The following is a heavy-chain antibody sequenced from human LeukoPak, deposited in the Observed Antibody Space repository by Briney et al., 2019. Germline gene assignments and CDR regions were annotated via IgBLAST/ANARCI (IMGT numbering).Heavy chain of an antibody. CDR2: ISSSGSTI. CDR1: GFTFSDYY. Sequence: GSLRLSCAASGFTFSDYYMSWIRQAPGKGLEWVSYISSSGSTIYYADSVKGRFTISRDNAKNSLYLQMNSLRAEDTAVYYCARDPLFGIVTLDYWGQGTLATVSS. J-gene: IGHJ4*02. V-gene: IGHV3-11*01. D-gene: IGHD3-16*01. CDR3: ARDPLFGIVTLDY.